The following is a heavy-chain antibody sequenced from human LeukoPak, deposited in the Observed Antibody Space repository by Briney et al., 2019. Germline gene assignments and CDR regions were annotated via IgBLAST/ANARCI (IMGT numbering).Heavy chain of an antibody. CDR3: ARDGKMDAFDI. D-gene: IGHD1-26*01. J-gene: IGHJ3*02. V-gene: IGHV3-21*01. CDR2: ISSSRSYI. Sequence: PGGSLRLSCAASGFTFSSYSMNWVRQAPGKGLEWVSSISSSRSYIYYADSVKGRFTISRDNAKNSLYLQMNSLRAEDTAVYYCARDGKMDAFDIWGQGTMVTVSS. CDR1: GFTFSSYS.